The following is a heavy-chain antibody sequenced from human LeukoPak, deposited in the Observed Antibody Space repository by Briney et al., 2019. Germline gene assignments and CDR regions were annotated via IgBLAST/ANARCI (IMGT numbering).Heavy chain of an antibody. CDR1: GGSISSGSYY. Sequence: YPSETLSLTCTVSGGSISSGSYYWSWIRQPAGKGLEWIGRIYTSGSTNYNPSLKSRVTISVGTSKNQFSLKLSSVTAADTAVYYCARDRKLAPLWFGEFSPDAFDIWGQGTMVTVSS. CDR2: IYTSGST. CDR3: ARDRKLAPLWFGEFSPDAFDI. V-gene: IGHV4-61*02. J-gene: IGHJ3*02. D-gene: IGHD3-10*01.